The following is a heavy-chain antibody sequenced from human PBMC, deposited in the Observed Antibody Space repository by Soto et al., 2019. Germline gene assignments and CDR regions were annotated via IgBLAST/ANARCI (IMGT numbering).Heavy chain of an antibody. J-gene: IGHJ4*02. V-gene: IGHV1-18*01. CDR2: ISAYSGDT. CDR3: ARENYDVLTGYFNIPSGDY. D-gene: IGHD3-9*01. CDR1: GYTFTNYG. Sequence: QVALVQSGAEVKKPGASVRVSCKASGYTFTNYGIIWVRQAPGQGLEWVGWISAYSGDTNYAQKLQGRVTMTTDTSTSTAYMELRSLRSDDTAVYYCARENYDVLTGYFNIPSGDYWGQGTLVTVSS.